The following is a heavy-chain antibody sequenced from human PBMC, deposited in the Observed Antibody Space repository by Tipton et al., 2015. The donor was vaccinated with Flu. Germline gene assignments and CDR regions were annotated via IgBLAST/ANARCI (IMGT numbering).Heavy chain of an antibody. CDR3: ARRSLEWLPSDYYMDV. CDR1: GGSISSYY. J-gene: IGHJ6*03. V-gene: IGHV4-59*01. CDR2: IYYSGST. D-gene: IGHD3-3*01. Sequence: TLSLTCTVSGGSISSYYWSWIRQPPGKGLEWIGYIYYSGSTNYNPSLKSRVTISVDTSKNQFSLKLSSVTAADTAVYYCARRSLEWLPSDYYMDVWGKGTTVTVSS.